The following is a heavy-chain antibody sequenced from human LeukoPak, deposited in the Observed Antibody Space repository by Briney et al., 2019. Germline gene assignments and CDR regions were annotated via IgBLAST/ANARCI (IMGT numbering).Heavy chain of an antibody. CDR1: GYTFTSYY. CDR2: INPSGGST. Sequence: ASVKVSCKASGYTFTSYYMHWVRQAPGQGLEWMGIINPSGGSTSYAQKFQGRVTMTRNTSISTAYMELSSLRSEDTAVYYCARGLGSSWYWFDPWGQGTLVTVSS. V-gene: IGHV1-46*01. CDR3: ARGLGSSWYWFDP. J-gene: IGHJ5*02. D-gene: IGHD6-13*01.